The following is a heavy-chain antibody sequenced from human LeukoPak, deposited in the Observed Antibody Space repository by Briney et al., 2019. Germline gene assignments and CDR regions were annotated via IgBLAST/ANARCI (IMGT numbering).Heavy chain of an antibody. CDR3: AREKRYSSSRQFDY. D-gene: IGHD6-13*01. V-gene: IGHV4-61*01. Sequence: SETLSLTCSVSGGSFSSGSYYWSWIQQPPGKGLEWIGYIYYSGSTNYNPSLKSRVTISVDTSKNQFSLKLSSVTAADTAVYYCAREKRYSSSRQFDYWGQGTLVTVSS. CDR2: IYYSGST. CDR1: GGSFSSGSYY. J-gene: IGHJ4*02.